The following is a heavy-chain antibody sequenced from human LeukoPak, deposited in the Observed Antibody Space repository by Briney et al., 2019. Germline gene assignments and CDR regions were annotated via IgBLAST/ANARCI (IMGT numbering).Heavy chain of an antibody. CDR1: GGTFSSYA. CDR3: AFSGRYSGSYLDY. CDR2: IIPIFGTA. V-gene: IGHV1-69*13. J-gene: IGHJ4*02. Sequence: ASVKVSCKASGGTFSSYAISWVRQAPGQGLEWMGGIIPIFGTANYAQKFQGRVTITADESTSTAYMELSSLRSEDTAVYYCAFSGRYSGSYLDYWGQGTLVTVSS. D-gene: IGHD1-26*01.